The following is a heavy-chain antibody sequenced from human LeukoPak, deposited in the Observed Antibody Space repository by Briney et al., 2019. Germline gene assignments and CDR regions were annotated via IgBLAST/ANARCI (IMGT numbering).Heavy chain of an antibody. CDR2: ISHSGSA. D-gene: IGHD3-10*01. Sequence: PSETLSLTCNVYDGSFSGYYCGWIRQPPGKGLEWIGEISHSGSANYNPSLKSRVTILLDTSKNQFSLNLSSVTAADTAVYYCARRPRGVIIKTWFDSWGQGTLVTVSS. CDR1: DGSFSGYY. CDR3: ARRPRGVIIKTWFDS. J-gene: IGHJ5*01. V-gene: IGHV4-34*01.